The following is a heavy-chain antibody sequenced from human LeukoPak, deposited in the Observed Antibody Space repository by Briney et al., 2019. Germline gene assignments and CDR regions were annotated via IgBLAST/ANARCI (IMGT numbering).Heavy chain of an antibody. CDR1: GGTFSSYA. J-gene: IGHJ4*02. CDR3: ARDQVEYSTAYGLGY. CDR2: IIPIFGTA. Sequence: EASVKVSCKASGGTFSSYAISWVRQAPGQGLEWMGGIIPIFGTASYAQKFQGRVTITTDESTSTAYMELSSLRSEDTAVYYCARDQVEYSTAYGLGYWGQGTLVTVSS. D-gene: IGHD6-25*01. V-gene: IGHV1-69*05.